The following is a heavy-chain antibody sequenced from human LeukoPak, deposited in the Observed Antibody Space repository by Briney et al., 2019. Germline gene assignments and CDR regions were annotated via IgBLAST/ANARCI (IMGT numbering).Heavy chain of an antibody. Sequence: SQTLSLTCAISGYSVSNSSAAWNWIRQSPSRGLEWLGSTYYRSKWSNDYAVSAKSRITINPDKSKNPFSLQLSSVSHDDTAVYYCARDRGGGWYFGYWGQGTLVTVSS. CDR2: TYYRSKWSN. D-gene: IGHD6-19*01. V-gene: IGHV6-1*01. CDR3: ARDRGGGWYFGY. CDR1: GYSVSNSSAA. J-gene: IGHJ4*02.